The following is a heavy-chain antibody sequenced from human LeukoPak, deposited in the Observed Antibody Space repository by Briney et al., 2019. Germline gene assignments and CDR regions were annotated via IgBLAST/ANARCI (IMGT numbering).Heavy chain of an antibody. CDR3: ARESSWYGDYYYMDV. D-gene: IGHD6-13*01. CDR1: GGSISSYY. V-gene: IGHV4-59*01. CDR2: IYYSGST. Sequence: SEXLSLTCTVSGGSISSYYWSWIRQPPGKGLEWIGYIYYSGSTNYNPSLTSRVTISVDTSKNQFSLKLSSVTAADTAVYYCARESSWYGDYYYMDVWGKGTTVTVSS. J-gene: IGHJ6*03.